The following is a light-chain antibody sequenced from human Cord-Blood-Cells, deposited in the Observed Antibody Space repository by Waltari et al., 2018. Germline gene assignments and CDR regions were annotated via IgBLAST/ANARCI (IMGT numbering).Light chain of an antibody. CDR1: SSDVGGYNY. CDR3: CSYAGSYPYV. CDR2: DVS. V-gene: IGLV2-11*01. Sequence: QSALTQPRSVSGSPGQSVTISCTGTSSDVGGYNYVSWYQQHPGKAPKLMIYDVSKRPSGVHDRFSGSKSGNTASLTISGLQAEYEADYYCCSYAGSYPYVFGTGTKVTVL. J-gene: IGLJ1*01.